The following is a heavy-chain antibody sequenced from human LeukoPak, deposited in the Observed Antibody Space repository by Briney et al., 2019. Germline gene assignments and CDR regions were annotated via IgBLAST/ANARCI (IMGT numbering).Heavy chain of an antibody. Sequence: PGGSLRLSCAASGFTFSGSAMHWVRQASGKGLEWVGRIRSKANSYATAYAASVKGRFTISRDDSKNTAYLQMNSLKTEDTAVYYCTRHGGYSGYDSGALFDYWGQGTLVTVSS. V-gene: IGHV3-73*01. CDR2: IRSKANSYAT. CDR3: TRHGGYSGYDSGALFDY. D-gene: IGHD5-12*01. CDR1: GFTFSGSA. J-gene: IGHJ4*02.